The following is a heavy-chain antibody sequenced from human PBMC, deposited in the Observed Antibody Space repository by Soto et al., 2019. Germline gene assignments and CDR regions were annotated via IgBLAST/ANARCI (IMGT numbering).Heavy chain of an antibody. V-gene: IGHV1-69*02. J-gene: IGHJ4*02. D-gene: IGHD3-10*01. CDR1: GGTFSSYT. CDR3: ARVSLSHYGSGSGYYFDY. Sequence: QVQLVQSGAEVKKPGSSVKVSGKASGGTFSSYTISWVRQAPGQGLEWMGRIIPILGIANYAQKFQGRVTITADKSTSTAYMELSSLRSEDTAVYYCARVSLSHYGSGSGYYFDYWGQGTLVTVSS. CDR2: IIPILGIA.